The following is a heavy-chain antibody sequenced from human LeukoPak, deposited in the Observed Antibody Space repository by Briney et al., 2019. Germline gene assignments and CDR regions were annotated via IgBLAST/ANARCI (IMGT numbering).Heavy chain of an antibody. Sequence: PGGSLRLSCAASGFTFSSYGMHWVRQAPGKGLEWVAVISYDGSNKYYADSVKGRFTISRDNSKNTLYLQMNSLRAEDTAVYYCARDGWSIAARPSAFDIWGQGTMVTVSS. CDR3: ARDGWSIAARPSAFDI. J-gene: IGHJ3*02. V-gene: IGHV3-30*19. CDR1: GFTFSSYG. CDR2: ISYDGSNK. D-gene: IGHD6-6*01.